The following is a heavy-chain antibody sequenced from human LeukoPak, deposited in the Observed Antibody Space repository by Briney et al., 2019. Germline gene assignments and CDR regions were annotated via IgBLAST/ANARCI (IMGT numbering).Heavy chain of an antibody. CDR1: GGSISSSSYY. J-gene: IGHJ3*02. D-gene: IGHD3-3*01. V-gene: IGHV4-39*01. CDR2: IYYSGST. CDR3: ARRDYDFWSGYAFDI. Sequence: PSETLSLTCIVTGGSISSSSYYWGWIRQPPGKGLEWIGSIYYSGSTYYNPSLKSRVTISVDTSKNQFSLKLSSVTAADTAVYYCARRDYDFWSGYAFDIWGQGTMVTVSS.